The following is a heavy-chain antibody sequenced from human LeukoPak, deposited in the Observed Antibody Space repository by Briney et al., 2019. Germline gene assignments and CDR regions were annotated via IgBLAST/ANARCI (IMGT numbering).Heavy chain of an antibody. V-gene: IGHV4-39*07. CDR1: GGSISSSSYY. CDR2: IYYSGST. CDR3: ARDRRVAGDFDY. D-gene: IGHD6-19*01. J-gene: IGHJ4*02. Sequence: TSETLSLTCTVSGGSISSSSYYWGWVRQPPGKGLEWIGSIYYSGSTYYKPSLKSRVTISVDTSKNQFSLKLSSVTAADTAVYYCARDRRVAGDFDYWGQGTLVTVSS.